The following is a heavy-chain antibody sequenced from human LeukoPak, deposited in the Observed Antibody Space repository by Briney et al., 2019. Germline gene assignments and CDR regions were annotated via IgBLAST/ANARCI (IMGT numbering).Heavy chain of an antibody. J-gene: IGHJ4*02. D-gene: IGHD2-2*03. V-gene: IGHV3-23*01. CDR1: GFTFSSYA. CDR3: AKHGYCSGISCFFDF. Sequence: GGSLRLSCAASGFTFSSYAMSWVRQAPGKGLEWVSGIRGSGPYTFYTDSVKGRFTISRDRSKNTLYLQMNSLRAEDTALYYCAKHGYCSGISCFFDFWGQGTLVTVSS. CDR2: IRGSGPYT.